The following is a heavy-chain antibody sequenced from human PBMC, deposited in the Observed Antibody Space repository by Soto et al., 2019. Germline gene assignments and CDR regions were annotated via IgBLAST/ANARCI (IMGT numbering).Heavy chain of an antibody. CDR1: GFAFSNYG. J-gene: IGHJ3*02. CDR3: AKEGLEWLVIGDDGVDI. Sequence: QVQLVESGGGVVQPGRSLRLSCAASGFAFSNYGMHWVRQAPGKGLEWVALISHDGSNTFYADSLKGQFTISRDNSKNTLFLQVNSLRPEETAVYYCAKEGLEWLVIGDDGVDIWGQGTMGTVSS. CDR2: ISHDGSNT. D-gene: IGHD3-3*01. V-gene: IGHV3-30*18.